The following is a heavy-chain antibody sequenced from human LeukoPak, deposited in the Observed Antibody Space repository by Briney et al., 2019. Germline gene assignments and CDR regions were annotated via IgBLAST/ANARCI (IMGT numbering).Heavy chain of an antibody. CDR2: ISDIGSI. V-gene: IGHV4-59*08. J-gene: IGHJ6*02. CDR3: ARHQLWFGELRPYYGMDV. CDR1: GGSISSYY. Sequence: SETLSLTCTVSGGSISSYYWSWIRQPPGKGLEWIAYISDIGSINYNPSLKSRVTISLDTSKNQFSLKLSSVTAADTAVYYCARHQLWFGELRPYYGMDVWGQGTTVTVSS. D-gene: IGHD3-10*01.